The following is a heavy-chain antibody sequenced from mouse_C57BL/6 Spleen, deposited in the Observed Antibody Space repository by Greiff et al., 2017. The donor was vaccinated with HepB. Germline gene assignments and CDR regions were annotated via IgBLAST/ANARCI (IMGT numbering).Heavy chain of an antibody. V-gene: IGHV1-53*01. J-gene: IGHJ4*01. CDR2: INPSNGGT. CDR1: GYTFTSYW. Sequence: VQLQQPGTELVKPGASVKLSCKASGYTFTSYWMHWVKQRPGQGLEWIGNINPSNGGTNYNEKFKSKATLTVDKSSSTAYMQLSSLTPEDSAVYYCARGVNWYYAMDYWGQGTSVTVSS. CDR3: ARGVNWYYAMDY. D-gene: IGHD4-1*01.